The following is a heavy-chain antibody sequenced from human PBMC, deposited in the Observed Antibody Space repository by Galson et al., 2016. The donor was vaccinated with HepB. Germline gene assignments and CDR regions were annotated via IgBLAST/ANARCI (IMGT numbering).Heavy chain of an antibody. CDR3: ARDVSPTVGTDWYDAHLD. Sequence: SLRLSCAASGFTFHSDWMTWVRQAPGKGLEWVANIDQGGTKKNYVDSVRGRFTVSRDNANNSLYLQMNSLKAEDTAVYYCARDVSPTVGTDWYDAHLDWGQGTLVTVSS. D-gene: IGHD6-19*01. V-gene: IGHV3-7*03. J-gene: IGHJ4*02. CDR2: IDQGGTKK. CDR1: GFTFHSDW.